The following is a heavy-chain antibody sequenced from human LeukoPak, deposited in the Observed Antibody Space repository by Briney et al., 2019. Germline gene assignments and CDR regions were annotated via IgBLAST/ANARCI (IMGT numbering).Heavy chain of an antibody. CDR2: IKQDGSAK. V-gene: IGHV3-7*04. D-gene: IGHD6-13*01. Sequence: PGGSLRLPCAAAGLTFSDYWMTWVRQAPGKGLEWVANIKQDGSAKYYVDSVQGRFTISRDNAKNSLYLQMNSLRAEDTAIYYCVRQYNSSWLQFFDYWGQGTLVTVSS. CDR1: GLTFSDYW. J-gene: IGHJ4*02. CDR3: VRQYNSSWLQFFDY.